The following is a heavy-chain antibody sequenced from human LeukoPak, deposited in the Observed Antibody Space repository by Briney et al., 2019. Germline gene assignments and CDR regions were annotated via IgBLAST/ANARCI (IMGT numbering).Heavy chain of an antibody. CDR2: ISAYNGNT. CDR1: GYTFTSYG. V-gene: IGHV1-18*01. J-gene: IGHJ4*02. CDR3: ARVGDVPTLPDY. Sequence: ASVKVSCKASGYTFTSYGISWVRQAPGQGLEWMGWISAYNGNTNYAQKLQGRVTMTTDTSTSTAYMELSRLRSDDTAVYYCARVGDVPTLPDYWGQGTLVTVSS.